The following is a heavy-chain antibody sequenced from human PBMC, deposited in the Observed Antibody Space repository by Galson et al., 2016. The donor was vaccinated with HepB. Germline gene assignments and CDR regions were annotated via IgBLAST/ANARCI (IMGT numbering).Heavy chain of an antibody. CDR3: ARSRDTAMAVDY. CDR1: GYSFTNYW. J-gene: IGHJ4*02. CDR2: IYPGDSDT. D-gene: IGHD5-18*01. V-gene: IGHV5-51*03. Sequence: QSGAEVKKPGDSLTISCKGSGYSFTNYWIGWVRQMPGKGLEWMGIIYPGDSDTRYSTSFQGQVTISADESISTAYLQWSSLKASDTAMYYCARSRDTAMAVDYWGQGTLVTVSA.